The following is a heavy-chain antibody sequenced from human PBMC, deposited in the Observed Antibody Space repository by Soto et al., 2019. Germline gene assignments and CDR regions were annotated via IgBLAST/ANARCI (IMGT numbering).Heavy chain of an antibody. CDR2: IIPIFGTA. V-gene: IGHV1-69*01. Sequence: QVQLVQSGAEVKKPGSSVKVSCKASGGTFSSYAISWVRQAPGQGLEWMGGIIPIFGTANYAQKFQGRVTITADESTSTAYMELSSLRSEDTAVYYCASKSMGRGVIITNYYYGMDVWGQGTTVTVSS. J-gene: IGHJ6*02. CDR3: ASKSMGRGVIITNYYYGMDV. CDR1: GGTFSSYA. D-gene: IGHD3-10*01.